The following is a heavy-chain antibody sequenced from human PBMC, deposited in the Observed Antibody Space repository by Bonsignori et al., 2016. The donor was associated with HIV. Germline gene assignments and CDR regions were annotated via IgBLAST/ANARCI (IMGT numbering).Heavy chain of an antibody. CDR2: INEDGSEK. D-gene: IGHD2-15*01. Sequence: GESLKISCAASGFSFSSKNWMTWVRQAPGKGLEWVANINEDGSEKYYVDSVKGRFTISRDNAKDSLYLEMNSLRDEDTAVYFCARALTGLPFPYWGRGTLVTVSS. CDR3: ARALTGLPFPY. J-gene: IGHJ4*02. CDR1: GFSFSSKNW. V-gene: IGHV3-7*03.